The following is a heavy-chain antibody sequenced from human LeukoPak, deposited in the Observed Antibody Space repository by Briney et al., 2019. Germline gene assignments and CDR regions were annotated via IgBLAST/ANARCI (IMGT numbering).Heavy chain of an antibody. J-gene: IGHJ3*02. CDR2: IYHSGST. D-gene: IGHD3-10*01. CDR3: ARDHTMVRGDDAFDI. V-gene: IGHV4-4*02. CDR1: GGSISSSNW. Sequence: SETLSLTCAVSGGSISSSNWWSWVRQPPGKGLEWIGEIYHSGSTNYNPSLKSRVTISVDKSKNQFSLKLSSVTAADTAVYYCARDHTMVRGDDAFDIWGQGTMVTVSS.